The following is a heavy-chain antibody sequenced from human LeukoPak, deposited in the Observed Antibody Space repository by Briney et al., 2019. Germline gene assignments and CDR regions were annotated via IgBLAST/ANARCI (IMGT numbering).Heavy chain of an antibody. D-gene: IGHD5-18*01. CDR3: ARVSGYSYGNTGYYFDY. V-gene: IGHV4-34*01. CDR2: INHSGST. CDR1: GGSFSGYY. J-gene: IGHJ4*02. Sequence: SETLSLTCAVYGGSFSGYYWSWIRQPPGKGLEWIGEINHSGSTNYNPSLKSRVTISVDTSENQFSLKLSSVTAADTAVYYCARVSGYSYGNTGYYFDYWGQGTLVTVSS.